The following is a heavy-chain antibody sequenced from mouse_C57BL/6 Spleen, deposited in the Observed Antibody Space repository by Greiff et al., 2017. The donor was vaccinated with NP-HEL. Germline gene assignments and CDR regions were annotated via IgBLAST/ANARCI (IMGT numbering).Heavy chain of an antibody. CDR1: GYAFSSSW. CDR2: IYPGDGDT. J-gene: IGHJ2*01. Sequence: VQLQESGPELVKPGASVKISCKASGYAFSSSWMNWVKQRPGKGLEWIGRIYPGDGDTNYNGKFKGKATLTADKSSSTAYMQLSSLTSEDSAVYFCARIPYDGYYVFDYWGQGTTLTVSS. D-gene: IGHD2-3*01. CDR3: ARIPYDGYYVFDY. V-gene: IGHV1-82*01.